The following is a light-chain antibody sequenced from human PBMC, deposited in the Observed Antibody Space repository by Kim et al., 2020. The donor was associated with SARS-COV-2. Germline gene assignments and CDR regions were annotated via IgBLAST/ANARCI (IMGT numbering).Light chain of an antibody. J-gene: IGLJ2*01. CDR2: GKN. CDR3: NSRDGSGNYVV. V-gene: IGLV3-19*01. CDR1: SLRSYY. Sequence: ELTQHPAVSVALGQTVRITCQGDSLRSYYASWYQQKPGQAPVLVIYGKNNRPSGIPDRFSGSSSGNTASLPITGAQAEDEADYYCNSRDGSGNYVVFGGGTKLTAL.